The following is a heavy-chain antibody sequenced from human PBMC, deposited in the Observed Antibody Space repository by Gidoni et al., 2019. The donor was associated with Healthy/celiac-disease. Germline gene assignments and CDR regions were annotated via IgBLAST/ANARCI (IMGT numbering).Heavy chain of an antibody. CDR1: GGSFSGYY. Sequence: QVQLQQWGAGLLKPSETLSLTCAVYGGSFSGYYWSWIRQPPGKGLELIGEINHSGSTNYNPSLKSRVTISVDTSKNQFSLKLSSVTAADTAVYYCARRPGIAARRYFDYWGQGTLVTVSS. J-gene: IGHJ4*02. CDR3: ARRPGIAARRYFDY. V-gene: IGHV4-34*01. D-gene: IGHD6-6*01. CDR2: INHSGST.